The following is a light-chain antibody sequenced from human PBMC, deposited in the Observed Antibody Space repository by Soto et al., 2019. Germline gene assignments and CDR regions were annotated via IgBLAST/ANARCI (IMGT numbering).Light chain of an antibody. CDR2: GAS. V-gene: IGKV3-15*01. Sequence: EILMTQSPATLSVSPGERDTLSCRASQSVSSNLAWYQQKPGQAPRLLIYGASTRATGIPARFSGSGSGTEFTLTISSLQSEEFAVYYCHQYNSWPFTFGGGTQVEIK. J-gene: IGKJ4*01. CDR3: HQYNSWPFT. CDR1: QSVSSN.